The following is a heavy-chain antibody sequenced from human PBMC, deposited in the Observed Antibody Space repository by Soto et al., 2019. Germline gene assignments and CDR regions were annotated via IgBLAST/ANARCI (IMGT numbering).Heavy chain of an antibody. CDR3: ARVSYYYDSSSYYFFDY. CDR2: IYNSGST. J-gene: IGHJ4*02. V-gene: IGHV4-61*01. D-gene: IGHD3-22*01. CDR1: VDSVSSGIYY. Sequence: PSESLSVIRSVSVDSVSSGIYYWSWIRQPPGKGLEWIGYIYNSGSTKYNPSLKTRVTISVDTSKNQLSLKLSSVTAADTAVYYCARVSYYYDSSSYYFFDYQGQRTSVPVS.